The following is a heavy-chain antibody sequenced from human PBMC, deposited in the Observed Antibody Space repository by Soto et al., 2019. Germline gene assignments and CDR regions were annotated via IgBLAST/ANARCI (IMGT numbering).Heavy chain of an antibody. CDR3: ASYRSSSVYNWFDP. J-gene: IGHJ5*02. CDR2: IYYSGST. CDR1: GGSISSGGYY. D-gene: IGHD6-6*01. V-gene: IGHV4-31*03. Sequence: SETLSLTCTVSGGSISSGGYYWSWIRQHPGKGLEWIGYIYYSGSTYYNPSLKSRVTISVDTSKNQFSLKLSPVTAADTAVYYCASYRSSSVYNWFDPWGQGTLVTVSS.